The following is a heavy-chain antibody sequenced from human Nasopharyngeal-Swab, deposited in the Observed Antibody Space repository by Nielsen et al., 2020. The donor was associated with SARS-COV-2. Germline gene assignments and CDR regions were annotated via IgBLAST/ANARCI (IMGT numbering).Heavy chain of an antibody. CDR2: MNPNSGNA. J-gene: IGHJ4*02. D-gene: IGHD2-2*01. Sequence: ASVKVSCKASVYTFPRSSINWVRQATGQRLEWMGWMNPNSGNAGYAQKFQGRVTMTRDTSISTAYMELSSLTSEDTAVYYCARSSPAFGYWGQGTPVTVYS. CDR1: VYTFPRSS. CDR3: ARSSPAFGY. V-gene: IGHV1-8*01.